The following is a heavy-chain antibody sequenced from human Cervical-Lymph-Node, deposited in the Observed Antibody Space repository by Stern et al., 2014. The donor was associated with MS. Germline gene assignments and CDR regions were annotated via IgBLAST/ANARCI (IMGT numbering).Heavy chain of an antibody. J-gene: IGHJ4*02. D-gene: IGHD5-12*01. Sequence: HVQLGQSGAEVKRPGSSVKVSCKASGDTFSSYALGWVRQAPGQGLEWLGGINPIFGTTTYAQKFQGRVTITADESTNTGYMEMTNLTSDDTAVYFCANRGGGYTVHFDYWGQGTLITVTS. CDR2: INPIFGTT. CDR3: ANRGGGYTVHFDY. V-gene: IGHV1-69*01. CDR1: GDTFSSYA.